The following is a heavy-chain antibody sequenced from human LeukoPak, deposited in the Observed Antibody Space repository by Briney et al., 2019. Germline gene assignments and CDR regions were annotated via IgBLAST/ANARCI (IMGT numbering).Heavy chain of an antibody. D-gene: IGHD4-23*01. Sequence: GGSLRLSCAASGFTFSSYWMHWVRQAPGKGLMWVSRINSDGSSTSYADSVEGRFTISRDNAKNTLYLQMNSLRVEDTAMYYCARSIGNSDDWGQGTLVTVSS. J-gene: IGHJ4*02. CDR2: INSDGSST. CDR1: GFTFSSYW. V-gene: IGHV3-74*01. CDR3: ARSIGNSDD.